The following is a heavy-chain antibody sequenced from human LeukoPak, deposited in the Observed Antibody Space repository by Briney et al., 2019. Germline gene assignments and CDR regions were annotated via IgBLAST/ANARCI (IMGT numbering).Heavy chain of an antibody. CDR2: IYYSGST. J-gene: IGHJ5*02. CDR1: GGSISSYY. CDR3: ARLRYFDWLRFDP. D-gene: IGHD3-9*01. Sequence: PSETLSLTCTVSGGSISSYYWSWIRQPPGKGLEWIGSIYYSGSTYYNPSLKSRVTISVDTSKNQFSLKLSSVTAADTAVYYCARLRYFDWLRFDPWGQGTLVTVSS. V-gene: IGHV4-59*05.